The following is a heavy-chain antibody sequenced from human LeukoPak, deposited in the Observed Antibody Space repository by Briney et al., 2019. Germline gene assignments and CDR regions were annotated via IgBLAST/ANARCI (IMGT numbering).Heavy chain of an antibody. J-gene: IGHJ6*02. D-gene: IGHD1-1*01. Sequence: GGSLRLSCAASGFTFSSYAMSWVRQAPGKGLEWVSAISGSGDSTYYADSVKGRITISRDNSKNTLYLQMNSLRAEDTAVYYCAKGDRFGTTGIMDVWGQGTTVTVSS. CDR1: GFTFSSYA. CDR2: ISGSGDST. CDR3: AKGDRFGTTGIMDV. V-gene: IGHV3-23*01.